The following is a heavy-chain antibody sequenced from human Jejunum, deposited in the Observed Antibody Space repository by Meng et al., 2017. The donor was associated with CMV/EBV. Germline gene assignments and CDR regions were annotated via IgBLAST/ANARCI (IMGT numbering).Heavy chain of an antibody. CDR1: YTFNGYY. V-gene: IGHV1-2*02. Sequence: YTFNGYYMHWVRQAPGQGLEWMGWVNPNSGDTDYAQNFQSRVTMTRDPSISTAYMELSGLRSDDTAVYYCARDGVLCGDTSCRGFYSWGQGTLVTVSS. J-gene: IGHJ5*02. CDR2: VNPNSGDT. D-gene: IGHD2-21*01. CDR3: ARDGVLCGDTSCRGFYS.